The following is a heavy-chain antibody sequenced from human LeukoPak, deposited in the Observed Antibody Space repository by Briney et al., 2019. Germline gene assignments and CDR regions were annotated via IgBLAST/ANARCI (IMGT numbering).Heavy chain of an antibody. Sequence: ASVKVSCKASRGTFIGYAISWVRQAPGQGLEWMGGIIPIFGTANYAQKFQGRVTITADESTSTAYMELSSLRSEDTAVYYCARVTSLLVMDVWGKGTTVTVSS. V-gene: IGHV1-69*13. J-gene: IGHJ6*03. CDR1: RGTFIGYA. CDR2: IIPIFGTA. D-gene: IGHD6-6*01. CDR3: ARVTSLLVMDV.